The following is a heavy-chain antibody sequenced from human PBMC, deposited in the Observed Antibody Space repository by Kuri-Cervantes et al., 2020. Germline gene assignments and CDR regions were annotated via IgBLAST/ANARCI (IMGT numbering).Heavy chain of an antibody. D-gene: IGHD3-22*01. CDR3: ARGPDTNYYDSSGYWGDAEYFQH. Sequence: GGSLRLSCAASGFTFSSYGMHWVRQAPGKGLEWVAVIWYDGSNKYYADSVKGRFTISRDNSKNTLYLQMNSLRAEDTAVYYCARGPDTNYYDSSGYWGDAEYFQHWGQGTLVTVSS. J-gene: IGHJ1*01. CDR2: IWYDGSNK. CDR1: GFTFSSYG. V-gene: IGHV3-33*01.